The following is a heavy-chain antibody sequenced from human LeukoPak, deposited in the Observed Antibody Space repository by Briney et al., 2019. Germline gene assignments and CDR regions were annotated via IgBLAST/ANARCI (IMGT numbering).Heavy chain of an antibody. J-gene: IGHJ4*02. CDR1: GGSFSGYY. CDR2: ISTSGST. D-gene: IGHD1-14*01. CDR3: ARQLKPREFDY. Sequence: SETLSLTCAVYGGSFSGYYWSWIRQPAGKGLEWIGRISTSGSTNYNPSLKSRVTMSVDTSNNQFSLKLSSVTAADTAVYYCARQLKPREFDYWGQGTLVTVSS. V-gene: IGHV4-59*10.